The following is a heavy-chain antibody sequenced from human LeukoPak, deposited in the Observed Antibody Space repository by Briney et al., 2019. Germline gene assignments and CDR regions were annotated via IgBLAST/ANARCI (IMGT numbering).Heavy chain of an antibody. CDR1: GFTFSSYS. CDR2: ISSSSSYI. V-gene: IGHV3-21*01. Sequence: PGGSLRLSCAASGFTFSSYSMNWVRQAPGKGLEWVSSISSSSSYIYYADSVKGRFTISRDNAKNSLYLQMNSLRAEDTAVYYCARALATRGYYYYGMDVWGQGTTVTVSS. J-gene: IGHJ6*02. CDR3: ARALATRGYYYYGMDV. D-gene: IGHD5-12*01.